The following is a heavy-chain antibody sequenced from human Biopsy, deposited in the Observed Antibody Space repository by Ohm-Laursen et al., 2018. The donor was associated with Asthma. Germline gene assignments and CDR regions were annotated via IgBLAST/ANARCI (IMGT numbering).Heavy chain of an antibody. CDR1: GFSFSNYG. Sequence: SLRLSCAASGFSFSNYGMHWVRQAPGKGLDWVAVISFDGTNRNYTDSVKGRFTISRDNSRNTLHLEMNSLRAEDTAVYFCAKEVFPGWELRRGPDSWGQGALVTVAS. D-gene: IGHD1-26*01. CDR3: AKEVFPGWELRRGPDS. J-gene: IGHJ4*02. CDR2: ISFDGTNR. V-gene: IGHV3-30*18.